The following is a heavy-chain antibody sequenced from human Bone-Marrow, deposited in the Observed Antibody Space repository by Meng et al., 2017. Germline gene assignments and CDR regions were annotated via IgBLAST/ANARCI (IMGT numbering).Heavy chain of an antibody. J-gene: IGHJ4*02. Sequence: QEESVPGVVKPTKTLALDVNVSGASISACSIYGRAILQAPPKKLDWIVARHDRDSTYSNPSLTLRVTITVATSNSKFSLKLGSVTPADKAVYYCAREWVTLATAADDYWGQGTLVTVSS. D-gene: IGHD6-13*01. CDR2: RHDRDST. CDR3: AREWVTLATAADDY. CDR1: GASISACSIY. V-gene: IGHV4-39*07.